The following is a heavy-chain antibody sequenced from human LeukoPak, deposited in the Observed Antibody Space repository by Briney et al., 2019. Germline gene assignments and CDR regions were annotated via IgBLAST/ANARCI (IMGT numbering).Heavy chain of an antibody. D-gene: IGHD4-17*01. CDR2: ISYDGSNK. V-gene: IGHV3-30*03. CDR3: ARAIGTTVDYFDY. CDR1: GFTFSSYS. Sequence: GGSLRLSCAASGFTFSSYSMNWVRQAPGKGLEWVAVISYDGSNKYYADSVKGRFTISRDNSKNTLYLQMNSLRAEDTAVYYCARAIGTTVDYFDYWGQGTLVTVSS. J-gene: IGHJ4*02.